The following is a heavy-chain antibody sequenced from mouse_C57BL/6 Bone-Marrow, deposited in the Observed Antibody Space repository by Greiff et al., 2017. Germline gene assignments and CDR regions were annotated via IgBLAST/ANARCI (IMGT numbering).Heavy chain of an antibody. D-gene: IGHD2-4*01. CDR2: ISSGGDYT. CDR1: GFTFSSYA. Sequence: EVQRVESGEGLVKPGGSLKLSCAASGFTFSSYAMSWVRQTPEKRLEWVASISSGGDYTYYADTVKGRFTISRAHARNTLYLQMSSLQSEDTGRYYCKRGGVYDCDGGGYYYAMDYWGQGTSVTVSS. J-gene: IGHJ4*01. CDR3: KRGGVYDCDGGGYYYAMDY. V-gene: IGHV5-9-1*02.